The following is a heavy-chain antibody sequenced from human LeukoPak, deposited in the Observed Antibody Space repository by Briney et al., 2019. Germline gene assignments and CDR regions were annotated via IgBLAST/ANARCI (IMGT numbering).Heavy chain of an antibody. D-gene: IGHD3-22*01. Sequence: PGGSLRLSCAASGFTVSSNYMSWVRQAPGKGLEWVSVIYSGGSTYYADSVKGRFTISRDNSKNTLYLQMNSLRAEDTAVYYCARGFNYYDSSGYSLADAFDIWGPGTMVTVSS. V-gene: IGHV3-66*01. CDR3: ARGFNYYDSSGYSLADAFDI. CDR2: IYSGGST. J-gene: IGHJ3*02. CDR1: GFTVSSNY.